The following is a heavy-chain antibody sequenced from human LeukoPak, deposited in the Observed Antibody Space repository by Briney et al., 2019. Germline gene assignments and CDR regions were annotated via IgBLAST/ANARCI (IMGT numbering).Heavy chain of an antibody. Sequence: GRSLRLSCAASGSTFSSYGMHWVRQAPGKGLEWVAVISYDGSNKYYADSVKGRFTISRDNSKNTLYLQMNSLRAEDTAVYYCAKEYGSEWFGELFHPWGQGTLVTVSS. CDR2: ISYDGSNK. J-gene: IGHJ5*02. CDR1: GSTFSSYG. D-gene: IGHD3-10*01. V-gene: IGHV3-30*18. CDR3: AKEYGSEWFGELFHP.